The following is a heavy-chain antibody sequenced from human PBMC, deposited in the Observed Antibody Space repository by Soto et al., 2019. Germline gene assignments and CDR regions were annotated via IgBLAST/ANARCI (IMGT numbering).Heavy chain of an antibody. CDR1: GCSISSDY. V-gene: IGHV4-59*01. J-gene: IGHJ6*03. CDR2: IYYSGST. Sequence: QVQLQESGPGLVKPAETLSLTCTVSGCSISSDYWCWIRQPPGKGLEWIGYIYYSGSTTYNPSLPSRMTISVDPSTNQVPLMLSCVTAAAAAVYYCAGVGCSGRTCYPDAYYYYMDIWGKGTEVTGSS. CDR3: AGVGCSGRTCYPDAYYYYMDI. D-gene: IGHD2-15*01.